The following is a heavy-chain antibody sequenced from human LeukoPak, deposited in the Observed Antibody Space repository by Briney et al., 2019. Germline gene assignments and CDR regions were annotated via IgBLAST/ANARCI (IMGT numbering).Heavy chain of an antibody. CDR1: GGSFSGYY. D-gene: IGHD2-2*01. Sequence: SETLSLTCAVYGGSFSGYYWSWIRQPPGKGLEWVGEINHSGSTNYNPSLKSRVTISVDTSKNQFSLKLSSVTAADTAVYYSARASKWVPAAHNWFDPWGQGTLVTVSS. V-gene: IGHV4-34*01. J-gene: IGHJ5*02. CDR2: INHSGST. CDR3: ARASKWVPAAHNWFDP.